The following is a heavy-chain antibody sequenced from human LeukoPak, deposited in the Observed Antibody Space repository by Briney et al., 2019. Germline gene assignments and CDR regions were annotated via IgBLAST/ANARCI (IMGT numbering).Heavy chain of an antibody. D-gene: IGHD2-15*01. CDR1: GGSFSGYY. CDR3: VRASVESGGAFDI. J-gene: IGHJ3*02. Sequence: SETLSLTCAVYGGSFSGYYWTWIRQPPGKGLEWIGEIHYSGSATYNPSLKSRVTISVDTSKNQFSLKLSSMTAADTAVYYCVRASVESGGAFDIWGQGTMVTVSS. V-gene: IGHV4-34*01. CDR2: IHYSGSA.